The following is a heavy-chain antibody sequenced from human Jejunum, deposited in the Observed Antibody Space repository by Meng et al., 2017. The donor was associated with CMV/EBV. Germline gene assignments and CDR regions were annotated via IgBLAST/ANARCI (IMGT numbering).Heavy chain of an antibody. CDR2: IYGSGSTT. V-gene: IGHV3-23*03. J-gene: IGHJ4*02. Sequence: GLTFSTYSMNWVRQAPGKGLEWVSIIYGSGSTTIYAASVQGRFTISRDNSRNVVYLQMNSLRADDSGIYYCVKDRTPDGLFEFDFWGQGTPVTSPQ. CDR3: VKDRTPDGLFEFDF. D-gene: IGHD1-14*01. CDR1: GLTFSTYS.